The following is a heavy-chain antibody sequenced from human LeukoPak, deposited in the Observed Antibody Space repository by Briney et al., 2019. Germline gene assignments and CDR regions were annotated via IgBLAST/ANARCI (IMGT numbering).Heavy chain of an antibody. V-gene: IGHV4-39*01. J-gene: IGHJ4*02. CDR2: VFYSGRT. CDR1: GGSVSSSSYH. D-gene: IGHD2-15*01. CDR3: ARLWSTDCSGGSCTHQPNY. Sequence: SETLSLTCTVSGGSVSSSSYHWGWIRQPPGKGLEWIGSVFYSGRTYYNPSLKSRVTISVDTSKNQFSLKLSSVMAADTSVYYCARLWSTDCSGGSCTHQPNYWGQRTLVTVPS.